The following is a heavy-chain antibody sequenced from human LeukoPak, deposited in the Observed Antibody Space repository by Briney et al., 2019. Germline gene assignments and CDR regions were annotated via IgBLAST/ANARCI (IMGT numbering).Heavy chain of an antibody. D-gene: IGHD3-10*01. Sequence: SETLSLTCTVSGYSISTGYYWDWIRQPPGKWLEWIGTFYHGGSTYYNPSLKSRVTMSVDTSKNQFSLKLSSVTAADTAVYYCARAPKLWFGELLAQGHYYYYMDVWGKGTTVTISS. CDR2: FYHGGST. J-gene: IGHJ6*03. CDR3: ARAPKLWFGELLAQGHYYYYMDV. V-gene: IGHV4-38-2*02. CDR1: GYSISTGYY.